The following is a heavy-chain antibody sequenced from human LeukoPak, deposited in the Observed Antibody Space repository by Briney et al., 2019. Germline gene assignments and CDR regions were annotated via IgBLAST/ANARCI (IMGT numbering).Heavy chain of an antibody. CDR2: IIPIFGTA. CDR3: ARDYGDYYFDY. V-gene: IGHV1-69*13. Sequence: SVRVSCKASGGTFSSYAISWVRQAPGQGLEWMGGIIPIFGTANYAQKFQGRVTITADESTSTAYMELSSLRSEDTAGYYCARDYGDYYFDYWGQGTLVTVSS. D-gene: IGHD4-17*01. CDR1: GGTFSSYA. J-gene: IGHJ4*02.